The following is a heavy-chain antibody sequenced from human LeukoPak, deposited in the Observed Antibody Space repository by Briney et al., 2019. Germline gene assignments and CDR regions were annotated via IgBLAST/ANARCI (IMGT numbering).Heavy chain of an antibody. CDR3: AREDDYGSNSYDY. D-gene: IGHD4-23*01. J-gene: IGHJ4*02. V-gene: IGHV1-2*02. Sequence: ASVKVSCKASGYTFTGYYMHWVRQAPGQGLEWMGWINPNSGGTNYAQKFQGRVTMTRDTSISTAYMELSRLRCDDTAVYYCAREDDYGSNSYDYWGQGSLVTVSS. CDR1: GYTFTGYY. CDR2: INPNSGGT.